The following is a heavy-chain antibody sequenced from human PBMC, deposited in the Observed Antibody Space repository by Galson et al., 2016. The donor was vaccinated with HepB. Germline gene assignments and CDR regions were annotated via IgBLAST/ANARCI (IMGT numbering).Heavy chain of an antibody. J-gene: IGHJ3*02. V-gene: IGHV4-61*01. CDR1: GGSVSGATCY. D-gene: IGHD2-21*02. CDR3: ARGCAGDRFGRTGDAFDI. Sequence: ETLSLTCTVSGGSVSGATCYWSWIRQPPGKGLECIGYIYYTGSTNYSPSLKSRLTISLDTSRNQFSLKLSSVTAADTAVYYCARGCAGDRFGRTGDAFDIWGQGTMVTVSS. CDR2: IYYTGST.